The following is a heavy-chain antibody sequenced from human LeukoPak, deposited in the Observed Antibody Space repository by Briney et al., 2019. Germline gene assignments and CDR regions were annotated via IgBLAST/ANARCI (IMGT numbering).Heavy chain of an antibody. J-gene: IGHJ6*03. CDR1: GFTFSSYG. CDR2: IWYGGSNK. D-gene: IGHD5-18*01. V-gene: IGHV3-30*18. Sequence: GRSLRLSCAASGFTFSSYGMHWVRQAPGKGLEWVAVIWYGGSNKYYADSVKGRFTISRDNSKNTLYLQMNSLRAEDTAVYYCAKEGPLDKYSYNYYYMDVWGKGTTVTVSS. CDR3: AKEGPLDKYSYNYYYMDV.